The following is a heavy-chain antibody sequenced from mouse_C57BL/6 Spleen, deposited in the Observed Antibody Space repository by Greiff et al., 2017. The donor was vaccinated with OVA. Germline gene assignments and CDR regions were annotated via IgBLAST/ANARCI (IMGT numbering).Heavy chain of an antibody. D-gene: IGHD2-4*01. CDR2: ISSGGDYI. CDR3: TRDRGLRNYFDY. Sequence: EVKLVESGAGLVKPGGSLKLSCAASGFTFSSYAMSWVRQTPEKRLEWVAYISSGGDYIYYADNVKGRFTISRDNAWNTLYLQMSSLKSEDTAMYYCTRDRGLRNYFDYWGQGTTLTVSS. J-gene: IGHJ2*01. CDR1: GFTFSSYA. V-gene: IGHV5-9-1*02.